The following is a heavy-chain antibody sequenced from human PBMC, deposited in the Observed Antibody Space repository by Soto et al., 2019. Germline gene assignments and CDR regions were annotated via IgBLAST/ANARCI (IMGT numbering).Heavy chain of an antibody. Sequence: GGSLRLSCAASGFTFSNFAMTWVRQAPGAGLEWVSAISGSGGSTYYADSVKGRFTISRDNSKNTLYLQMNSLRAEDTAVYYRARGLLQGVVRDYYYYGMDVWGQGTTVTVSS. J-gene: IGHJ6*02. CDR3: ARGLLQGVVRDYYYYGMDV. D-gene: IGHD3-10*01. CDR1: GFTFSNFA. CDR2: ISGSGGST. V-gene: IGHV3-23*01.